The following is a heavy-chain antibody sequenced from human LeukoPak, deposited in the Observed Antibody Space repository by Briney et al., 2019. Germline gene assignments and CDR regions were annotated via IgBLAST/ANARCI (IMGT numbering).Heavy chain of an antibody. J-gene: IGHJ6*03. CDR2: ISWDGGST. D-gene: IGHD3-22*01. Sequence: GGSLRLSCAASGFTFSSYEMNWVRQAPGKGLEWVSLISWDGGSTYYADSVKGRFTISRDNSKNSLYLQMNSLRAEDTALYYCAKGSGLYYYYYMDVWGKGTTVTVSS. CDR3: AKGSGLYYYYYMDV. CDR1: GFTFSSYE. V-gene: IGHV3-43D*03.